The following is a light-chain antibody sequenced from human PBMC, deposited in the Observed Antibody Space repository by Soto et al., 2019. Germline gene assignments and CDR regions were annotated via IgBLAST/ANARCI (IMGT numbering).Light chain of an antibody. CDR2: DVT. J-gene: IGLJ1*01. CDR3: CSYTTSNTRQIV. CDR1: SSDVCGYNY. Sequence: QSVLTQPASVSGSPGQSITISCTGTSSDVCGYNYVSWYQQQPGKAPKFMIYDVTNRPSGVSNRFSGSKSGNTASLTISGLQAEDEADNYCCSYTTSNTRQIVFGTGTKVTVL. V-gene: IGLV2-14*01.